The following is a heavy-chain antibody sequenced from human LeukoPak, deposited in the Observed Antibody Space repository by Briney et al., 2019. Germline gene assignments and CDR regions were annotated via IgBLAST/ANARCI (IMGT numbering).Heavy chain of an antibody. CDR3: AKPTVTYYFDY. J-gene: IGHJ4*02. Sequence: ETLSLTCTVSGGSISNYYWSWVRQAPGKGLEWVSAISGSGGSTYYADSVKGRFTISRDNSKNTLYLQMNSLRAEDTAVYYCAKPTVTYYFDYWGQGTLVTVSS. V-gene: IGHV3-23*01. CDR1: GGSISNYY. CDR2: ISGSGGST. D-gene: IGHD4-17*01.